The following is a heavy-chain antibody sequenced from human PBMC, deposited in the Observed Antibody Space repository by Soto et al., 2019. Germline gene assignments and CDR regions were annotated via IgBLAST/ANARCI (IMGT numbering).Heavy chain of an antibody. Sequence: GESLKISCKGSENTFSSYWISWVRQLPGKGLECMGIIYPDDSDTRYSPAFQGQVTISVDKSITTAYLQWSSLKASDTAMYYCARSRGGGRHLWFDPWGQGTQVTVSS. CDR3: ARSRGGGRHLWFDP. D-gene: IGHD2-15*01. CDR2: IYPDDSDT. CDR1: ENTFSSYW. V-gene: IGHV5-51*01. J-gene: IGHJ5*02.